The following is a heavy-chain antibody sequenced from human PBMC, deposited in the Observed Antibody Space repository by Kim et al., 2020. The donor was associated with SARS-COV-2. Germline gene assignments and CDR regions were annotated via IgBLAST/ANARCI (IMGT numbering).Heavy chain of an antibody. J-gene: IGHJ5*02. V-gene: IGHV1-46*01. CDR3: ARADSSGWTQNWVNWFDP. CDR1: GYTFTSYY. D-gene: IGHD6-19*01. CDR2: INPSGGST. Sequence: ASVKVSCKASGYTFTSYYMHWVRQAPGQGLEWMGIINPSGGSTSYAQKFQGRVTMTRDTSTSTVYMELSSLRSEDTAVYYCARADSSGWTQNWVNWFDPWGQGTLVTVSS.